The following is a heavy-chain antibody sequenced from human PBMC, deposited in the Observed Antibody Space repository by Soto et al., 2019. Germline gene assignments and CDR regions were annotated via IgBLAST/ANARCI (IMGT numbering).Heavy chain of an antibody. Sequence: SVKVSCKASGGTFSSYAISWVRQAPGQGLEWMGGIIPIFGTANYAQKFQGRVTITADESTSTAYMELSSLRSEDTAVYYCARDDYSNYWFEPWGQGTLVTVSS. D-gene: IGHD4-4*01. CDR3: ARDDYSNYWFEP. CDR1: GGTFSSYA. V-gene: IGHV1-69*13. J-gene: IGHJ5*02. CDR2: IIPIFGTA.